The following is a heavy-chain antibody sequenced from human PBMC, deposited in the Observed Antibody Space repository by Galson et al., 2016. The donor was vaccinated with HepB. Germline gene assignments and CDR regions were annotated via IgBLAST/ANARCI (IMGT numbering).Heavy chain of an antibody. D-gene: IGHD2-21*02. CDR2: ISGSGTNT. CDR3: AKSLLGVTLVSYCYGMDV. Sequence: SLRLSCAASGFTFSNYVMNWVRQAPGKGLEWVSAISGSGTNTYYEDSVKGRFTISRDNSKNTLFLQMNSLRAEDTAVYYCAKSLLGVTLVSYCYGMDVWGQGTTVTVSS. CDR1: GFTFSNYV. J-gene: IGHJ6*02. V-gene: IGHV3-23*01.